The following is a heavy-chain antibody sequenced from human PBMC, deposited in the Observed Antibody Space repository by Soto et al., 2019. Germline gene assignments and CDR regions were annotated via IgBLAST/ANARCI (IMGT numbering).Heavy chain of an antibody. CDR2: IYYSGST. D-gene: IGHD6-6*01. J-gene: IGHJ5*02. CDR3: ARVPEYSSSTGWFDP. Sequence: PSETLSLTCTVSGGSISSYYWSWIRQPPGKGLEWIGYIYYSGSTTYNPSLKSRVTISVDTSNNQFSLKLSSVTAADTAVYYCARVPEYSSSTGWFDPWGQGTLVTVSS. V-gene: IGHV4-59*01. CDR1: GGSISSYY.